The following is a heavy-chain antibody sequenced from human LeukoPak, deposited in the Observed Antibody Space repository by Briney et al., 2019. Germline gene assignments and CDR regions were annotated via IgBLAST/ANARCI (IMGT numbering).Heavy chain of an antibody. CDR1: GGTFSSYA. J-gene: IGHJ4*02. CDR2: IIPIFGTA. V-gene: IGHV1-69*13. D-gene: IGHD2-21*02. CDR3: ASPGLEVVTAKPTNFDY. Sequence: SVKVSCKASGGTFSSYAISWVRQAPGQGLEWMGGIIPIFGTANYAQKFQGRVTITADESTSTAYMELSSLRSEDTAVYYCASPGLEVVTAKPTNFDYWGQGTLVTVSS.